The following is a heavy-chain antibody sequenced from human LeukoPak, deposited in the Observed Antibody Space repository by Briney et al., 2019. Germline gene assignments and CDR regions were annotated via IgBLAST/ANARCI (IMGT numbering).Heavy chain of an antibody. J-gene: IGHJ4*02. CDR3: AREGGSSSKFDY. Sequence: SETLSLTCTVSGGSISSGGYYWSWIRQHPGKGLEWIGYIYYSGSTYYNPSLKSRVTLSVDTSKNQFSLKLSSVTAADTAVYYCAREGGSSSKFDYWGQGTLVTVSS. D-gene: IGHD6-6*01. CDR1: GGSISSGGYY. V-gene: IGHV4-31*03. CDR2: IYYSGST.